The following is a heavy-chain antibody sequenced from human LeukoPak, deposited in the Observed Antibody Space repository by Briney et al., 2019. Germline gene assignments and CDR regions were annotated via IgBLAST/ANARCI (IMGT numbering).Heavy chain of an antibody. V-gene: IGHV3-23*01. D-gene: IGHD3-22*01. CDR3: AKDLYDSSGYYPPNFDY. J-gene: IGHJ4*02. CDR1: GFTFSSYA. Sequence: GGSLRLSCAASGFTFSSYAMSWVRQAPGKGLEWVSAISGSGGSKYYADSVKGRFTISRDNSKNTLYLQMNSLRAEDTAVYYCAKDLYDSSGYYPPNFDYWGQGTLVTVSS. CDR2: ISGSGGSK.